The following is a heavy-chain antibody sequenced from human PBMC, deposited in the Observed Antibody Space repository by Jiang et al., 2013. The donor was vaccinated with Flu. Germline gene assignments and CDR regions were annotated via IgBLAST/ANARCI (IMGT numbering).Heavy chain of an antibody. CDR2: IDPSDSYT. Sequence: VQLVESGAEVKKPGESLRISCKGSGYSFTSYWISWVRQMPGKGLEWMGRIDPSDSYTNYSPSFQGHVTISADKSISTAYLQWSSLKASDTAMYYCARRRRLLVGSGRVRRAHTYGMDVVGPRDHGHRLL. CDR1: GYSFTSYW. J-gene: IGHJ6*02. V-gene: IGHV5-10-1*03. CDR3: ARRRRLLVGSGRVRRAHTYGMDV. D-gene: IGHD3-10*01.